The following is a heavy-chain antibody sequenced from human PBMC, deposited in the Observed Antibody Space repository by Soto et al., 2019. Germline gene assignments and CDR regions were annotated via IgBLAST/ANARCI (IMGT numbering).Heavy chain of an antibody. CDR2: ISYDGSNK. V-gene: IGHV3-30-3*01. Sequence: QVQLVESGGGVVQPGRCLRLSCAASGFTFSSYAMHWVRQAPGKGLEWVAVISYDGSNKYYADSVKGRFTISRDNSKNTLYLQMNSLRAEDTAVYYCARDHYYDSSGYQPPDYWGQGTLVTVSS. J-gene: IGHJ4*02. D-gene: IGHD3-22*01. CDR1: GFTFSSYA. CDR3: ARDHYYDSSGYQPPDY.